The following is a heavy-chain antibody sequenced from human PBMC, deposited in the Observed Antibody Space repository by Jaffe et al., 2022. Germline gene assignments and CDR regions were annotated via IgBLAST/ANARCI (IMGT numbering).Heavy chain of an antibody. J-gene: IGHJ4*02. CDR2: IKQDGSEK. V-gene: IGHV3-7*01. D-gene: IGHD3-10*01. CDR3: ARESGRYYYGSGYVDY. Sequence: EVQLVESGGGLVQPGGSLRLSCAASGFTFSSYWMSWVRQAPGKGLEWVANIKQDGSEKYYVDSVKGRFTISRDNAKNSLYLQMNSLRAEDTAVYYCARESGRYYYGSGYVDYWGQGTLVTVSS. CDR1: GFTFSSYW.